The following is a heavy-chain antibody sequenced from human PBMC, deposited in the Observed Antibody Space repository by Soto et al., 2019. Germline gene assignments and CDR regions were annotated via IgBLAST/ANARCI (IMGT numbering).Heavy chain of an antibody. CDR1: GYTFTSYA. D-gene: IGHD6-13*01. CDR3: ARLRAAARGLRGRWFDP. CDR2: INAGNGNT. Sequence: ASVKVSCKASGYTFTSYAMHWVRQAPGQRLEWMGWINAGNGNTEYSQKFQGRVTITRDTSASTAYMELSSLRSEDTAVYYCARLRAAARGLRGRWFDPWGQGTLVTVSS. V-gene: IGHV1-3*01. J-gene: IGHJ5*02.